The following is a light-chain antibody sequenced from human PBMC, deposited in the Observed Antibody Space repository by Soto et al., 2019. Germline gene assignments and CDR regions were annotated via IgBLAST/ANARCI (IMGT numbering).Light chain of an antibody. CDR1: QSISSW. CDR3: QQYNSYPWT. Sequence: PSTMSSSVADRVTITCRASQSISSWLAWYQQKPGKAPKFLIYKASTLESGVPSRFSGSGSGTEFTPTISSVQPDDFATYYCQQYNSYPWTFGGGTKVDIK. CDR2: KAS. J-gene: IGKJ4*02. V-gene: IGKV1-5*03.